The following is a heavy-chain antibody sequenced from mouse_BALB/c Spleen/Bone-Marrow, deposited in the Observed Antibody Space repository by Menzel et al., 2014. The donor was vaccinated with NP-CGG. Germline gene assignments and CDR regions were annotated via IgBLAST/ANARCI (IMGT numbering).Heavy chain of an antibody. CDR1: GYTFTDYW. D-gene: IGHD2-14*01. J-gene: IGHJ3*01. CDR2: IDTSDCYT. Sequence: QVQLQQSGAELVMPGASVKMSCKASGYTFTDYWMHWVKQRPGQGLEWIGAIDTSDCYTSYNQKFKGKATLTVDESSSTAYMQLSSLTSEDSAVYYCARSDYRYDPFAYWGQGTLVTVSA. V-gene: IGHV1-69*01. CDR3: ARSDYRYDPFAY.